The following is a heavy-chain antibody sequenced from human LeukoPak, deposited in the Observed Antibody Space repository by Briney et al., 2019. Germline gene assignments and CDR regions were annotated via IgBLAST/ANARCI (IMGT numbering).Heavy chain of an antibody. CDR2: IRYDGSNK. CDR1: GFAFDTHA. Sequence: GGSLRLSCAASGFAFDTHAMSWVRQAPGKGLEWVAFIRYDGSNKYYADSVKGRFTISRDNSKNTLYLQMNSLRAEDTAVYYCAKDVRRLRFLEWLNYMDVWGKGTTVTVSS. V-gene: IGHV3-30*02. J-gene: IGHJ6*03. D-gene: IGHD3-3*01. CDR3: AKDVRRLRFLEWLNYMDV.